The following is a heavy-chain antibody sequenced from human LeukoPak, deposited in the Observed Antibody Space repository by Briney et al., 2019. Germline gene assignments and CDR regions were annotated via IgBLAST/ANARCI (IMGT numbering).Heavy chain of an antibody. CDR1: GFTFSSYA. J-gene: IGHJ4*02. CDR2: ISYDGSQK. V-gene: IGHV3-30-3*01. D-gene: IGHD3-16*01. CDR3: ASLLIPDIDY. Sequence: GGSLRLSCAASGFTFSSYAMHWVRQAPGKGLQWVAAISYDGSQKYYADSVKGRFTISRDNSKNTLYLQMNSLRAEDTAVYYCASLLIPDIDYWGQGTLVTVSS.